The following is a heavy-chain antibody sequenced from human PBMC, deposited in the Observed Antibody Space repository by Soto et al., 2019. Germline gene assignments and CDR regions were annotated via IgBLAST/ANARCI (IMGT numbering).Heavy chain of an antibody. D-gene: IGHD3-16*02. CDR1: GGSISSGGYY. Sequence: SETLSLTCTVSGGSISSGGYYWSWIRQHPGKGLEWIGYTHYSGTAYYNPSLTSRVSISVDTSKNQLSLMLSSVTAADTAVYYCARVYRTGVIGQYFDNWGQGTRVTVSS. J-gene: IGHJ4*02. CDR2: THYSGTA. CDR3: ARVYRTGVIGQYFDN. V-gene: IGHV4-31*03.